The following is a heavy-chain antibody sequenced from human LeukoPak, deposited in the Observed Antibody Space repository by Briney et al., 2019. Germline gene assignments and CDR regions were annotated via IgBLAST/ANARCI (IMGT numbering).Heavy chain of an antibody. J-gene: IGHJ4*02. D-gene: IGHD2-21*01. V-gene: IGHV3-7*03. Sequence: GGSLRLSCAASGFTFNNYWMTWVRQAPGKGLQWVANIRQDGSARYYVDSVKGRFTISRDNAENSLYLQMNSLRAEDTAVYYCARALSGDDDYWGQGTLVTVSS. CDR2: IRQDGSAR. CDR1: GFTFNNYW. CDR3: ARALSGDDDY.